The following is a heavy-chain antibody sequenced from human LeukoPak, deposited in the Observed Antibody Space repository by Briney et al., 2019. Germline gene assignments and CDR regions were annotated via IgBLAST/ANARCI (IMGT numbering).Heavy chain of an antibody. CDR3: AREGGNGYNYPYYFDY. CDR2: ISYDGSNK. J-gene: IGHJ4*02. D-gene: IGHD5-24*01. V-gene: IGHV3-30*04. Sequence: GGSLRLPCAASGFTFSSYAMHWVRQAPGKGLEWVAVISYDGSNKYYADSVKGRFTISRDDSKNTLYMQMNSLRAEDTAVYHCAREGGNGYNYPYYFDYWGRGTLVTVSS. CDR1: GFTFSSYA.